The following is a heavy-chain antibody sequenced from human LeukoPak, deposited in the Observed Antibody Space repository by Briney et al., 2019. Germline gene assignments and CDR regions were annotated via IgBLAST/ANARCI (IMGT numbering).Heavy chain of an antibody. J-gene: IGHJ4*02. V-gene: IGHV3-30*02. CDR2: IRYDGSNK. CDR1: GFTFSSYG. CDR3: AKDVNVWGSYYLDY. Sequence: PGGSLRLSCAASGFTFSSYGMHWVRQAPGKGLEWVAFIRYDGSNKYYADSVKGRFTISRDNSKNTLYLQMNSLRAEDTAVYYCAKDVNVWGSYYLDYWGQGTLVTVSS. D-gene: IGHD3-16*01.